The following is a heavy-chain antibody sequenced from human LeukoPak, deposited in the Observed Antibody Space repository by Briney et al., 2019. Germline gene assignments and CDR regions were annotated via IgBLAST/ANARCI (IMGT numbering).Heavy chain of an antibody. J-gene: IGHJ5*02. CDR3: ARDRGYYDSSGYYWNWFDP. CDR1: GGSVSSGSYY. D-gene: IGHD3-22*01. CDR2: IYYSGST. Sequence: SETLSLTCTVSGGSVSSGSYYWSWIRQPPGKGLEWIGYIYYSGSTNYNPSLKSRVTISVDTSKNQFSLKLSSVTAADTAVYYCARDRGYYDSSGYYWNWFDPWGQGTLVTVSS. V-gene: IGHV4-61*01.